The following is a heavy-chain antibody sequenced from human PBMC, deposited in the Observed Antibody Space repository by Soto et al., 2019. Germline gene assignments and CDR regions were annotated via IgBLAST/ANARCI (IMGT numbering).Heavy chain of an antibody. Sequence: PSETLSLTCTVSGGSISSSTYYWGWLRQPPGKGLEWIGSIYYSGSTYYNPSLKSRVTISVDTSKNQSSLKLSSVPAADTAVYYCASPKIAFYNWFDPWGQGTLVTVS. V-gene: IGHV4-39*01. CDR2: IYYSGST. J-gene: IGHJ5*02. CDR1: GGSISSSTYY. CDR3: ASPKIAFYNWFDP. D-gene: IGHD3-3*02.